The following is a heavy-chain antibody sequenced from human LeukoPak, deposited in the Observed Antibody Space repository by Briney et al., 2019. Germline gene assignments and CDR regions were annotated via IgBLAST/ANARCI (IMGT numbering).Heavy chain of an antibody. J-gene: IGHJ4*02. CDR1: GYTVSNNY. Sequence: PGGSLRLSCAASGYTVSNNYMRWVRQAPGKGLEWVSFIYRGGNIYYADSVKGRFTLYRDDSKNTLYLQMHSLRVEDTAVYYCARGGSNACYGGQGTLVTVSS. D-gene: IGHD1-26*01. CDR2: IYRGGNI. V-gene: IGHV3-66*01. CDR3: ARGGSNACY.